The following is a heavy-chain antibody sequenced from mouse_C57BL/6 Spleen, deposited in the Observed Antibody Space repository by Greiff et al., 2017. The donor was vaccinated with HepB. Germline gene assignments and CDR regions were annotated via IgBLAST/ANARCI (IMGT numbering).Heavy chain of an antibody. Sequence: VKLVESGAELARPGASVKLSCKASGYTFTSYGISWVKQRTGQGLEWIGEIYPRSGNTYYNEKFKGKATLTADKSSSTAYMELRSLTSEDSAVYFCARLGFDGYYSYYAMDYWGQGTSVTVSS. CDR2: IYPRSGNT. J-gene: IGHJ4*01. D-gene: IGHD2-3*01. CDR3: ARLGFDGYYSYYAMDY. CDR1: GYTFTSYG. V-gene: IGHV1-81*01.